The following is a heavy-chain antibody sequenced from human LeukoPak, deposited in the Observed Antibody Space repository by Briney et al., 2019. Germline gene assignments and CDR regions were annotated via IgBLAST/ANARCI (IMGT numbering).Heavy chain of an antibody. CDR3: ARGGTPSDYDYMDV. V-gene: IGHV3-30-3*01. D-gene: IGHD1-26*01. J-gene: IGHJ6*03. CDR2: ISYDGSNK. CDR1: GFTFSSYA. Sequence: GGSLRLSCAASGFTFSSYAMHWVRQAPGKGLEWVAVISYDGSNKYYADSVKGRFTISRDNSKNTLYLQMNSLRAEDTAVYYCARGGTPSDYDYMDVWGKGTTVTVSS.